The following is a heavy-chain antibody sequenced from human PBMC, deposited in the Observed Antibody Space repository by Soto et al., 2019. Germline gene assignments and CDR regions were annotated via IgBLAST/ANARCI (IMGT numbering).Heavy chain of an antibody. V-gene: IGHV4-30-4*01. D-gene: IGHD2-15*01. CDR3: ARGRYCLTGRCFPNWFDS. CDR1: GDSISTVDYF. CDR2: IYKSTTT. J-gene: IGHJ5*01. Sequence: TLSLTCSVSGDSISTVDYFWAWIRQPPGQALEYIGYIYKSTTTYYNPSFESRVAISLDTSKSQFSLTVTSVTAADTAVYFCARGRYCLTGRCFPNWFDSWGQGTLVTVSS.